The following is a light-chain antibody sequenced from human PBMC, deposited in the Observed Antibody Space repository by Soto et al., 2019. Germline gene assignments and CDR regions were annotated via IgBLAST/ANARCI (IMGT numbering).Light chain of an antibody. CDR2: KVS. Sequence: DIVMTQSPLSLPVTPGEPASISCSSNQILVHSDGIAYFSWFQQRPGRSPRRLIYKVSNRDSGVPARFSGSGSGTDFALKISRVEAEDVGVYYCMQGTHWPITFGQGTRLEIK. CDR1: QILVHSDGIAY. V-gene: IGKV2-30*02. J-gene: IGKJ5*01. CDR3: MQGTHWPIT.